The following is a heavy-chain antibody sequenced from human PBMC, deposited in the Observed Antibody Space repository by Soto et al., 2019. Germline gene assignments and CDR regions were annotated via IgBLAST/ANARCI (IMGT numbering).Heavy chain of an antibody. Sequence: EVQLVESGGGLIRPGGSLRLSCAASGFTFTGNDMNWVRQAPGKGLEWVSLLYSSGSTYYADSVKGRFTISRDNSNNTLYLQMSSLRAEDTAVYYCAARPLLPGAPWGQGSMVTVSS. CDR1: GFTFTGND. J-gene: IGHJ3*01. V-gene: IGHV3-53*01. CDR2: LYSSGST. CDR3: AARPLLPGAP. D-gene: IGHD3-22*01.